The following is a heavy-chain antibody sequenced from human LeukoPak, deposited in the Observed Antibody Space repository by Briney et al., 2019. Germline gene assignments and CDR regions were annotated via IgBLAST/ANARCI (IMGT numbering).Heavy chain of an antibody. D-gene: IGHD2-8*01. Sequence: SETLSLTCAVYGGSFSGYYWAWIRQPPGKGLEWIGEINHSGGTNYNPSLKSRVTISVDTSKNQFSLKLSSVTAADTAVYYCARRMAFDIWGQGTMVTVSS. V-gene: IGHV4-34*01. CDR2: INHSGGT. CDR3: ARRMAFDI. J-gene: IGHJ3*02. CDR1: GGSFSGYY.